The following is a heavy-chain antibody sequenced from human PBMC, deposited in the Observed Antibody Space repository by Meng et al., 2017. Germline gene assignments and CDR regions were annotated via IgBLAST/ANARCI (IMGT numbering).Heavy chain of an antibody. CDR1: GGSFSGYY. J-gene: IGHJ4*02. CDR2: INHSGST. V-gene: IGHV4-34*01. Sequence: GHRQRWGAGLLKPSVTLSLTRAVYGGSFSGYYWSWIRQPPGKGLEWIGEINHSGSTNYNPSLKSRVTISVDTSKNQFSLKLSSVTAADTAVYYCARRGIAARPFYYWGQGTLVTVSS. CDR3: ARRGIAARPFYY. D-gene: IGHD6-6*01.